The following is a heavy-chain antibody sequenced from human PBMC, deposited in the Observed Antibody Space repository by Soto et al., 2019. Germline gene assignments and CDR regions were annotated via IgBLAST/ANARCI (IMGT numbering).Heavy chain of an antibody. CDR3: AKDLTGYAMDV. CDR2: INDNGRAI. D-gene: IGHD3-9*01. J-gene: IGHJ6*02. Sequence: EVQLVESGGGLVHPGGSLTHSCAASGFSFSTSQMDWVRQAPGKGLEWVSYINDNGRAIFYADSVKGRFTISRDNIKKSLFLQMNSLRGEDTAVYYCAKDLTGYAMDVWGQGTTVTVSS. CDR1: GFSFSTSQ. V-gene: IGHV3-48*03.